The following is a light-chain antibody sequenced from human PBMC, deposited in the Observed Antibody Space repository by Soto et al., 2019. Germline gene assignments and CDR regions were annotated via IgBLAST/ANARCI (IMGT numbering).Light chain of an antibody. V-gene: IGKV3-11*01. J-gene: IGKJ1*01. CDR2: DAS. CDR3: PQRGNWPWT. Sequence: EIVLTQSPATLSLSPGERATLSCRASQSVSSYLAWYQQKPGQAPRLLIYDASNRATGIPARFSGSGSGTDYTLTISSLETEDFAVYYCPQRGNWPWTFGPGTKVEIK. CDR1: QSVSSY.